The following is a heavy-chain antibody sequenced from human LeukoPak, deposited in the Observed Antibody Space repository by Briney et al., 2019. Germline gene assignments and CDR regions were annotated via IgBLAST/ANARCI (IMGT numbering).Heavy chain of an antibody. J-gene: IGHJ3*02. V-gene: IGHV5-51*01. CDR2: IHPGDSDT. D-gene: IGHD2-2*01. Sequence: GESLKISCQGSGYSFTSYWIGWVRQMSGKGLEWLGIIHPGDSDTKYRPSFQGQVTLSADRSINTVYLQWSSLKASDTAMYYCAIGRHCSSTSCLDGFDIWGQGTMVIVSS. CDR1: GYSFTSYW. CDR3: AIGRHCSSTSCLDGFDI.